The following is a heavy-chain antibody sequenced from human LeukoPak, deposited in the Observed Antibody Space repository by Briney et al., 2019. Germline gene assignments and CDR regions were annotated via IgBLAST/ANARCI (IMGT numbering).Heavy chain of an antibody. CDR2: ISSSSSTI. J-gene: IGHJ4*02. CDR3: ARDGYCSGSSCYSTTDY. Sequence: GGSLRLSCAASGFTFSSYGMHWVRQVPGKGLEWVSYISSSSSTIYYADSVKGRFTISRDNAKNSLYLQMNSLGAEDTAVYYCARDGYCSGSSCYSTTDYWGQGTLVTVSS. D-gene: IGHD2-15*01. V-gene: IGHV3-48*04. CDR1: GFTFSSYG.